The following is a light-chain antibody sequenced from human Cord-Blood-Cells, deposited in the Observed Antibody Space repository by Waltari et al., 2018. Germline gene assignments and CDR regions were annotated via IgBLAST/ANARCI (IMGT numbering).Light chain of an antibody. V-gene: IGKV3-15*01. CDR1: QSVSSN. J-gene: IGKJ1*01. Sequence: DIVMTQSPATLSVSPGERATLSCRASQSVSSNLAWYQQKPGQAPRLLIYGASTRATGIPARFSGSGSGTEFTPTISSLQSEDFAVYYCQQYNNWPQTFGQGTKVEIK. CDR2: GAS. CDR3: QQYNNWPQT.